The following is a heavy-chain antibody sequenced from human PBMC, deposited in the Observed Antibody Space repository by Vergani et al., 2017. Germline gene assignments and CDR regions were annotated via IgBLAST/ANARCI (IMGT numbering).Heavy chain of an antibody. J-gene: IGHJ4*02. Sequence: QVQLQESGPGLVKPSGTLSLTCAVSGGSISSSNWWSWVRQPPGRGLEWTGEIYHIGITNSNPSLKSRVTISVDKSKNQFSLKLSSVTAADTAVYYCASLADSSSWYYFDYWGQGTLVTVSS. D-gene: IGHD6-13*01. CDR1: GGSISSSNW. V-gene: IGHV4-4*02. CDR3: ASLADSSSWYYFDY. CDR2: IYHIGIT.